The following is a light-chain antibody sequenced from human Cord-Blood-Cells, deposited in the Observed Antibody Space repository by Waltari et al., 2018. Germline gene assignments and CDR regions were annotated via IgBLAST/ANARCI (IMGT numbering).Light chain of an antibody. CDR3: QSYDSSLSGVV. Sequence: QSVLTQPPSVSGAPGQRVTISCTGSSPNIGAGCDVHWYQQLPGTAPKLLIYGNSNRPSGVPDRFSGSKSGTSASLAITGLQAEDEADYYCQSYDSSLSGVVFGGGTKLTVL. J-gene: IGLJ2*01. CDR2: GNS. CDR1: SPNIGAGCD. V-gene: IGLV1-40*01.